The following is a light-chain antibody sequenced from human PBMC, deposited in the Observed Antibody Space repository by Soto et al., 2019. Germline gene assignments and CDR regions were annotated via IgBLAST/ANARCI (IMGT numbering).Light chain of an antibody. Sequence: QSALTQPPSASGSPGQSVTISCTGTSSDVGGYNYVSWYQHHPGKAPKLMICEVNKRPSGVPDRFSGSKSGNTASLTVSGLQAEDEADYYCSSYAGSNNLVFGGGTKLTVL. J-gene: IGLJ2*01. V-gene: IGLV2-8*01. CDR1: SSDVGGYNY. CDR2: EVN. CDR3: SSYAGSNNLV.